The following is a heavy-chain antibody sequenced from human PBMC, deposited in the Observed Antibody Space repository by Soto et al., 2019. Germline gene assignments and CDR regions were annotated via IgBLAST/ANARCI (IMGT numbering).Heavy chain of an antibody. CDR3: AGRRKPAATVWFDP. D-gene: IGHD2-2*01. Sequence: SETLSLTCTVSGGSISSGGYYWSWIRQHPGKGLEWIGYIYYSGSTYYNPSLKSRVTISVDTSKNQFSLKLSSVTAADTAVYYCAGRRKPAATVWFDPWGQGTLVTVS. CDR2: IYYSGST. J-gene: IGHJ5*02. V-gene: IGHV4-31*03. CDR1: GGSISSGGYY.